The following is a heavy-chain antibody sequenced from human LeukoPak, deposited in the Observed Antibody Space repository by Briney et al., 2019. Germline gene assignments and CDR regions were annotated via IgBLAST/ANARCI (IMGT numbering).Heavy chain of an antibody. CDR2: ISYDGSNK. V-gene: IGHV3-30*01. Sequence: GGSLRLSCAASGFTFSSYAMHWVRQAPGKGLEWVAVISYDGSNKYYADSVKGRFTISRDNSKDTLYLQMNSLRAEDTAVYYCARDSYYYYMDVWGKGTTVTVSS. CDR3: ARDSYYYYMDV. CDR1: GFTFSSYA. J-gene: IGHJ6*03.